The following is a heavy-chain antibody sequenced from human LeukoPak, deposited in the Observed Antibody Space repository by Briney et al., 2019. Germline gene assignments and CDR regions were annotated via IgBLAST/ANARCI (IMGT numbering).Heavy chain of an antibody. J-gene: IGHJ4*02. V-gene: IGHV4-34*01. D-gene: IGHD3-10*01. CDR2: IYHSGSP. CDR1: GGSISGYY. CDR3: ARGIGSGLTSRNFDY. Sequence: SETLSLTCTVSGGSISGYYWSWIRQPPGKGLEWIGEIYHSGSPNYNPSLKSRVTISVDTSKNQFSLKLSSVTAADTAVYYCARGIGSGLTSRNFDYWGQGTLVTVSS.